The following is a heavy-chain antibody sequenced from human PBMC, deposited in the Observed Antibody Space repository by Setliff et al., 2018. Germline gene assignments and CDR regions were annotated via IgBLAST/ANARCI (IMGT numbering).Heavy chain of an antibody. CDR1: GGSFSGYY. CDR3: ARSFSRSGKFLLDY. V-gene: IGHV4-34*12. CDR2: IIHSGST. J-gene: IGHJ4*02. Sequence: KPSETLSLTCAVYGGSFSGYYWSWISQPPGKRLEWIGEIIHSGSTNYNPSLKSRVTISMDTSKNQFSLKVPSVTAADTAVYYCARSFSRSGKFLLDYWGQGALFTVSS. D-gene: IGHD1-26*01.